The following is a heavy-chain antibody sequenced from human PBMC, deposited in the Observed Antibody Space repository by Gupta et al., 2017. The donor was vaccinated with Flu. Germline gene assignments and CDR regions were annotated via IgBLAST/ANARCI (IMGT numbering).Heavy chain of an antibody. CDR3: AKDVWMWYGGNSDFDY. CDR2: ISGSGGST. D-gene: IGHD2-21*02. Sequence: EVQLLESGGGLVQPGGSLRLSCAASGFTFSSYAMSWVRQAPGKGLEWVSAISGSGGSTYYADSVKGRFTISRDNSKNTLYLQMNSLRAEDTAVYYCAKDVWMWYGGNSDFDYWGQGTLVTVSS. V-gene: IGHV3-23*01. CDR1: GFTFSSYA. J-gene: IGHJ4*02.